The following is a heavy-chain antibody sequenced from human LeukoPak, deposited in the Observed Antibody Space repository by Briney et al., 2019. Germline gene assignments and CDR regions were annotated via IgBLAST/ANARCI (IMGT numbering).Heavy chain of an antibody. J-gene: IGHJ6*03. CDR1: GGTFSSYA. CDR3: ARSKYQLLYYYMDV. V-gene: IGHV1-69*05. D-gene: IGHD2-2*01. CDR2: IIPIFGSA. Sequence: GASVKVSCKASGGTFSSYAISWVRQAPGQGLEWMGGIIPIFGSANYAQKFQGRVTITTDESTSTAYMELSSLRSEDTAVYYCARSKYQLLYYYMDVWGKETTVTVSS.